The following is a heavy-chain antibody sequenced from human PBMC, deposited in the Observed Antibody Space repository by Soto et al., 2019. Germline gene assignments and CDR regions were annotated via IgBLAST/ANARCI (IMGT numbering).Heavy chain of an antibody. CDR2: ISSDGSGK. CDR1: GFTLSNFG. D-gene: IGHD2-8*01. V-gene: IGHV3-30*03. CDR3: GQGEVGVINSQFDI. J-gene: IGHJ3*02. Sequence: QVQLVESGGGVVQPGGSLRLSCGASGFTLSNFGVHWVRQAPGKGPEWVGAISSDGSGKSYGDSVRGRFTVSRDNSLNRVFLQMNSLRSDDAGVYYCGQGEVGVINSQFDIWGQGTMVTVSS.